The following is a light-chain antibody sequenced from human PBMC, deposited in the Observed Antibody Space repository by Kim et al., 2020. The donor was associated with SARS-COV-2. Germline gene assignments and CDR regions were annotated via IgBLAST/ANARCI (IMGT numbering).Light chain of an antibody. V-gene: IGLV3-21*04. CDR3: QVWDSSSDQ. Sequence: SYELTQPPSVSVAPGKTARITCGGNNIGSKSVHWYQQKPGQAPVLVIYYDSDRPSGIPERFSGSNSGITATLTISRVEAGDEADYYCQVWDSSSDQFGGGTKLTVL. CDR1: NIGSKS. CDR2: YDS. J-gene: IGLJ3*02.